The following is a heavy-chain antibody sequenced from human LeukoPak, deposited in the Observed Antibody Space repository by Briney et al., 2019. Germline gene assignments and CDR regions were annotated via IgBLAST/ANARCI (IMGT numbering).Heavy chain of an antibody. CDR3: VSDPWGGRGY. CDR2: ISDSGSTI. V-gene: IGHV3-11*01. D-gene: IGHD2-15*01. Sequence: PGGSLRLSCAASGFSFSDYYMSWIRQAPGKGPEWVSHISDSGSTINYADSVKGRFTISRDNTKKSLFLQMNSLRAEDTAVYYCVSDPWGGRGYWGQGTLVTVSS. J-gene: IGHJ4*02. CDR1: GFSFSDYY.